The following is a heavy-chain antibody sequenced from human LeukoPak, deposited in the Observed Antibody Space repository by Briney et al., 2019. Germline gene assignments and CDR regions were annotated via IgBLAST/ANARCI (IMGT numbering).Heavy chain of an antibody. J-gene: IGHJ5*02. Sequence: SETLSLTCTVSGASINSVSYYWTWVRQPAGKGLEWIGRIYSSGTTSYNPSLKSRVTISLNMSEHQFSLQLSSVTAADTAVYYCAQLRSFYFDPWGRGILVIVSS. CDR2: IYSSGTT. CDR1: GASINSVSYY. CDR3: AQLRSFYFDP. D-gene: IGHD4-17*01. V-gene: IGHV4-61*02.